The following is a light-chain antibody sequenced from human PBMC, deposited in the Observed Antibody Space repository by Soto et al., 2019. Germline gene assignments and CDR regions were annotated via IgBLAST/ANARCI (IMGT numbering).Light chain of an antibody. Sequence: QSALTQPASVSGSPGQSITISCTGTSSDVGGYDYVSWYQLHPGKAPKLMVFEVSNRPSGVPDRFSASTSGNTASLTISGLQAEDAADYYCSSYAGTNKVVFGGGTKLTVL. CDR2: EVS. V-gene: IGLV2-8*01. CDR3: SSYAGTNKVV. CDR1: SSDVGGYDY. J-gene: IGLJ2*01.